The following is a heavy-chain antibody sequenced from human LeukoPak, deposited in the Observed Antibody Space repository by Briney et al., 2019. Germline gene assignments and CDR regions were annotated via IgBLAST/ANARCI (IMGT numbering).Heavy chain of an antibody. D-gene: IGHD3-10*01. CDR3: ARKRIRGWDYYMDV. V-gene: IGHV1-8*01. J-gene: IGHJ6*03. CDR1: GYTFTGYD. Sequence: GASVRVSCTASGYTFTGYDINWVRQAPGKGLEWMGWMNPNSGNTDYAQKFQGRVTMTRNTSISTAYMELSSLRSEDTAVYYCARKRIRGWDYYMDVWGKGTTVTVSS. CDR2: MNPNSGNT.